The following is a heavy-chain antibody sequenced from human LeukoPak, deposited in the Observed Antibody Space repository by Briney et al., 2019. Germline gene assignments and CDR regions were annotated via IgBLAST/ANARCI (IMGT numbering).Heavy chain of an antibody. J-gene: IGHJ4*02. V-gene: IGHV3-23*01. D-gene: IGHD4-17*01. CDR1: GFTLSAYA. Sequence: GGSLRLSCAASGFTLSAYAMSWVRQAPGKGLEWVSSISGSGSSTYYADFVKGRFTISRDNSKSTLYLQMNNLGAEDMAVYYCARDTSRYSSDYGELQVFDSWGQGTLVTVSS. CDR3: ARDTSRYSSDYGELQVFDS. CDR2: ISGSGSST.